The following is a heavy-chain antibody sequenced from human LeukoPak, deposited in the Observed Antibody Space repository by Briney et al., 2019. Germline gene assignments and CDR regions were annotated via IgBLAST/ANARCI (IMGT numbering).Heavy chain of an antibody. CDR1: GGSFSDYY. Sequence: SETLSLTCAVYGGSFSDYYWTWIRQPPGKGLEWIGEINHSGSTNYNPSLKSRVTISVDTSKNQFSLKLSSVTAADTAVYYCAGGWLRRRGAYWGQGTLVTVSS. CDR3: AGGWLRRRGAY. D-gene: IGHD5-12*01. V-gene: IGHV4-34*01. CDR2: INHSGST. J-gene: IGHJ4*02.